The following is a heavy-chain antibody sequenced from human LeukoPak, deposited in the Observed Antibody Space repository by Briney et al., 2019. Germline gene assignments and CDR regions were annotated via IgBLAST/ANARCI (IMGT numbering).Heavy chain of an antibody. CDR1: GYTFTCYY. CDR3: ARGRDGYNDFGYFDY. D-gene: IGHD5-24*01. Sequence: ASVKVSCKASGYTFTCYYMHWVRQAPGQGLEWMGWINPNSGGTNYAQKFQGRVTMTRDTSISTAYMELSRLRSDDTAVYYCARGRDGYNDFGYFDYWGQGTLVTVSS. V-gene: IGHV1-2*02. CDR2: INPNSGGT. J-gene: IGHJ4*02.